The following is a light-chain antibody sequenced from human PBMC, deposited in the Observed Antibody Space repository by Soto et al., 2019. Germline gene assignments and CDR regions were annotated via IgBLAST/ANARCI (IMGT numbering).Light chain of an antibody. CDR3: QQYESSVT. Sequence: EIVLTQSPGSLSLSPGEGATLSCRASQSVSSSFFAWYQQKPGQAPSLLIYGASRRATGVPDRVSGSGSGTDFTVSISRLEAGDFAVYYCQQYESSVTFGQGTKVEIK. J-gene: IGKJ1*01. CDR2: GAS. V-gene: IGKV3-20*01. CDR1: QSVSSSF.